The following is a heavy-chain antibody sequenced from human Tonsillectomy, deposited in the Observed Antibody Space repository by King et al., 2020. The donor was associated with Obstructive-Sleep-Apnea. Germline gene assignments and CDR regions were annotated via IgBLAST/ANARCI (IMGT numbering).Heavy chain of an antibody. J-gene: IGHJ1*01. V-gene: IGHV3-21*01. D-gene: IGHD6-13*01. Sequence: VQLVESGGGLVKPGGSLRLSCAASGFTFSSYNMNWVRQAPGTGLEGVSSINRSSRYIYYADSVKGRFTISRDNAKHSLYLQMNSLTAEDTAVYYCARDGEIAAAGKYFQHWGQGTLVTVSS. CDR1: GFTFSSYN. CDR2: INRSSRYI. CDR3: ARDGEIAAAGKYFQH.